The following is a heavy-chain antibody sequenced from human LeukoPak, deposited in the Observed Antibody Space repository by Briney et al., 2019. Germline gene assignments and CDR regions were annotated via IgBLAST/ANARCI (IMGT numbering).Heavy chain of an antibody. Sequence: PGGSLRLSCAASGFTFSSYEMNWVRQAPGKGLEWVSYISSSGSTIYYADSVKGRFTISRDNAKNSLYLQMNSLRAEDTAVYYCARDNAGGLLWFGELASSLRYYYYMDVWGKGTTVTVAS. J-gene: IGHJ6*03. V-gene: IGHV3-48*03. CDR2: ISSSGSTI. CDR1: GFTFSSYE. CDR3: ARDNAGGLLWFGELASSLRYYYYMDV. D-gene: IGHD3-10*01.